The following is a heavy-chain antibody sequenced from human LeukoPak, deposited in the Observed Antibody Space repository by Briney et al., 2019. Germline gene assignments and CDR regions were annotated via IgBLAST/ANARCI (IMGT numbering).Heavy chain of an antibody. CDR3: ASDRPTYSSGWYGMDV. J-gene: IGHJ6*02. D-gene: IGHD6-19*01. Sequence: ASVKVSCKASGYTFTSYYMHWVRHAPGQGLEWMGIINPSGGSTSYAQKFQGRVTMTRDTSTSTVYMELSSLRSEDEAVYYCASDRPTYSSGWYGMDVWGQGTTVTVSS. CDR2: INPSGGST. CDR1: GYTFTSYY. V-gene: IGHV1-46*01.